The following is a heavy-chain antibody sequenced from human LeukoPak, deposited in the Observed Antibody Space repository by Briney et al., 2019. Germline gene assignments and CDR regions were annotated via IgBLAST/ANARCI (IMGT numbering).Heavy chain of an antibody. CDR3: TRGGPVVIDY. V-gene: IGHV4-59*01. CDR2: FYYSGGT. J-gene: IGHJ4*02. Sequence: PSETLSLTCTVSGGSISTYYWSWIRQPPGKGLEWIGNFYYSGGTTYNNPSLKSRVSISVDTSKNQFSLNLTSVTAADTAVYYCTRGGPVVIDYWGQGTLVTVSS. CDR1: GGSISTYY. D-gene: IGHD3-16*01.